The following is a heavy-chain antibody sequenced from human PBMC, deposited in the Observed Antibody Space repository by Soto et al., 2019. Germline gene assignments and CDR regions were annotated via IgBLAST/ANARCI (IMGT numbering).Heavy chain of an antibody. D-gene: IGHD1-1*01. J-gene: IGHJ6*02. CDR1: GYTFTTYW. Sequence: GESLKISCKASGYTFTTYWIDWGRQMPGKGLEWMGIIYPRDSDTTYSPSFEGQVTISVDKSTSTAYLQWSSLKASDTATYYSARPHVLGSRYTRPDVWGQGTTVTVSS. CDR2: IYPRDSDT. V-gene: IGHV5-51*01. CDR3: ARPHVLGSRYTRPDV.